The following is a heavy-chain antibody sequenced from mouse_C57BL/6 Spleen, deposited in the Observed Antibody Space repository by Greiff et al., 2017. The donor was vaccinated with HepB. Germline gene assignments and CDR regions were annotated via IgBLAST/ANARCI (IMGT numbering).Heavy chain of an antibody. CDR1: GYTFTSYW. V-gene: IGHV1-55*01. D-gene: IGHD2-5*01. CDR2: IYPGSGST. CDR3: ARSPPYSNVDY. Sequence: QVQLQQPGAELVKPGASVKMSCKASGYTFTSYWITWVKQRPGQGLEWIGDIYPGSGSTNYNEKFKSKATLTVYTSSSTSYMQLSSLTSEDSAVYYRARSPPYSNVDYWGQGTTLTVSS. J-gene: IGHJ2*01.